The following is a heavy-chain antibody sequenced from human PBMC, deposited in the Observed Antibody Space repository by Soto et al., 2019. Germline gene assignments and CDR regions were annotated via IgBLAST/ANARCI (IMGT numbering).Heavy chain of an antibody. J-gene: IGHJ4*02. V-gene: IGHV3-21*01. CDR1: EFAFRSYN. CDR3: ASATVVAGTFDF. D-gene: IGHD2-15*01. Sequence: EMQLVESGGGLVKPGGSMTLSCAGSEFAFRSYNMNWVRQPPGKGLEWVASISSGSSNIYYADSVKGRFTISRDNAKDSLYLQMDSLRAEDSAVYYCASATVVAGTFDFWGQGTLLTVSS. CDR2: ISSGSSNI.